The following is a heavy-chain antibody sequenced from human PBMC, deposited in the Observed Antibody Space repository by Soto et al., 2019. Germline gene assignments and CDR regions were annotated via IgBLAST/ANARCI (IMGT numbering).Heavy chain of an antibody. J-gene: IGHJ6*02. D-gene: IGHD3-16*01. Sequence: QITLKESRPTLVKPTQTLTLTCTFSGFSLSTLNTGAVGVEWIRQPPGQVLEWLALIYWEDDKRYSPSLKSRPTNPKDTSKNQVVLIKTNMDPGDTGTYYWVRLSGGGLGSYGIDVWGQGTTVTVSS. CDR3: VRLSGGGLGSYGIDV. V-gene: IGHV2-5*04. CDR1: GFSLSTLNTGAVG. CDR2: IYWEDDK.